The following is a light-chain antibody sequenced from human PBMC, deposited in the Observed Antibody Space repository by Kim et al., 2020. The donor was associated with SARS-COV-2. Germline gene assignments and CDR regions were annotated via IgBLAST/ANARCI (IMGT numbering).Light chain of an antibody. CDR2: STT. Sequence: GETVTLTSASSSGPVTSHYYPNWFQQRPGQPPKALIYSTTNKPPWAPARFSGSLLGDKAALTVSDVQPEDEADYYCLLYFGDAHWVFGGGTKLTVL. CDR1: SGPVTSHYY. J-gene: IGLJ3*02. CDR3: LLYFGDAHWV. V-gene: IGLV7-43*01.